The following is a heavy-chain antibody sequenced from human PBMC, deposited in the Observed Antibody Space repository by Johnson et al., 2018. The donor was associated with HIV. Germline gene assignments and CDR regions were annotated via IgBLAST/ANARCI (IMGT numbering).Heavy chain of an antibody. CDR2: IKSKSDGGTT. CDR1: GFTFNNAW. CDR3: STPRPNWGWNAFHI. J-gene: IGHJ3*02. D-gene: IGHD7-27*01. V-gene: IGHV3-15*01. Sequence: MQLVESGGGFVKPGGSLRLSCAASGFTFNNAWMSWVRQAPGKGLEWVGHIKSKSDGGTTDYAAPVKGRFTISRDDSTDTLYLQMSSLKTEDTAVYYCSTPRPNWGWNAFHIWGQGTMVTVSS.